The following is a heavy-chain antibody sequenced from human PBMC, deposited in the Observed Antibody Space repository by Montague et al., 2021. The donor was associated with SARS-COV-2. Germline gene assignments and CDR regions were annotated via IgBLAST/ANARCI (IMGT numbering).Heavy chain of an antibody. CDR3: AREKVYCSSTSCYESWFDP. D-gene: IGHD2-2*01. J-gene: IGHJ5*02. CDR2: IYYTGST. Sequence: SETLSLTCTVSGGSISRYYWNWIRQSPGKGLEWIGYIYYTGSTSYNPSLNSRVSISVDTSKNQFSLKLSSVTAADTAVYYCAREKVYCSSTSCYESWFDPWGQGTLVTVSS. V-gene: IGHV4-59*01. CDR1: GGSISRYY.